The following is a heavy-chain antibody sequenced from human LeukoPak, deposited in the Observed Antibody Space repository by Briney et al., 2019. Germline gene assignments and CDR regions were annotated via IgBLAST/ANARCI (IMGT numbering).Heavy chain of an antibody. CDR2: IRYDGSNK. V-gene: IGHV3-30*02. J-gene: IGHJ4*02. CDR1: GFTFSSYG. Sequence: GGSLRLSCAASGFTFSSYGMHWVRQAPGKGLEWVAFIRYDGSNKYYADSVKGRFTISRDNSKNTLYLQMNSLRAEDTAVYYCARVPYYYDSSGSDYWGQGTLVTVSS. D-gene: IGHD3-22*01. CDR3: ARVPYYYDSSGSDY.